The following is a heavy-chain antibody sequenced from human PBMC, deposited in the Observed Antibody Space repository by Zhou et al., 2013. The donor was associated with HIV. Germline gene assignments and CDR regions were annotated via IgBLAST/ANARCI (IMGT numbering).Heavy chain of an antibody. CDR1: GYTLSSYG. V-gene: IGHV1-24*01. D-gene: IGHD6-13*01. Sequence: QVQLVQSGAEVKKPGASVKVSCKASGYTLSSYGISWVRQAPGSGPEWMGRFDPDDRETTYSQKFQGRVTMTGDISTDTAYFEATSLTSDDTAMYYCAIDRVLQQRLENTLAIWGQGTLVSVSS. J-gene: IGHJ3*02. CDR2: FDPDDRET. CDR3: AIDRVLQQRLENTLAI.